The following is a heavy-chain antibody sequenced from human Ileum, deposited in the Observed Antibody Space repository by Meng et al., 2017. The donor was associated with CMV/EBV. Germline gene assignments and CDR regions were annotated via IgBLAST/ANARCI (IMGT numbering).Heavy chain of an antibody. CDR1: AFTFSNYW. CDR3: ARDLRDPRDY. J-gene: IGHJ4*02. V-gene: IGHV3-74*01. Sequence: GGSLRLSCGTSAFTFSNYWMHWVRQAPGKGLVWVSRINPDGSGTDYADSVRGRFTVSRDNAKNVLYLQMNSLRAEDTAVYYCARDLRDPRDYWGQGTLVTVSS. CDR2: INPDGSGT.